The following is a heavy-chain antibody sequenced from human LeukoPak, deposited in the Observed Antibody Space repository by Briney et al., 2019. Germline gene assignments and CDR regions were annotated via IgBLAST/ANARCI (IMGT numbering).Heavy chain of an antibody. CDR3: AKERYCSSTSCPGAFDI. D-gene: IGHD2-2*01. J-gene: IGHJ3*02. CDR1: GFTFDDYT. V-gene: IGHV3-9*03. CDR2: ISWNSGSI. Sequence: PGRSLRLSCAASGFTFDDYTMHWVRQAPGKGLEWVSGISWNSGSIGYADSVKGRFTISRDNAKNSLYLQMNSLRAEDMALCYCAKERYCSSTSCPGAFDIWGQGTMVTVSS.